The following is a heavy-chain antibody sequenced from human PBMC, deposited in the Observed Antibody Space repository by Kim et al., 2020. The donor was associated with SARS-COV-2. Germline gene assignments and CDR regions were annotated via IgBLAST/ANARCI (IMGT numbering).Heavy chain of an antibody. J-gene: IGHJ4*02. CDR1: GFSLINYW. Sequence: GGSLRLSCAASGFSLINYWMHWVRQAPGKGLVWVSRINGDGSSTSYADSVKGRFTISRDSAKNTLYLQMNSLRAEDTALYYCVRRYYDSSGYYYFDNWGQGTPVTVSS. D-gene: IGHD3-22*01. V-gene: IGHV3-74*01. CDR2: INGDGSST. CDR3: VRRYYDSSGYYYFDN.